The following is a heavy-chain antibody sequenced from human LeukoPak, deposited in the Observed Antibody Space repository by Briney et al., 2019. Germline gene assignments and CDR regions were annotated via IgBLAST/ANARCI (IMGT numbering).Heavy chain of an antibody. D-gene: IGHD3-10*01. CDR3: ARAGSYYNLCDY. CDR2: MNPNSGNT. J-gene: IGHJ4*02. V-gene: IGHV1-8*01. CDR1: GYTFTSYD. Sequence: ASVKVSCKASGYTFTSYDINWVRQATGQGLEWMGWMNPNSGNTGYAQKFQGRVTMTRNTSISTAYMELSSLRSEDTAVYYCARAGSYYNLCDYWGQGTLVTVSS.